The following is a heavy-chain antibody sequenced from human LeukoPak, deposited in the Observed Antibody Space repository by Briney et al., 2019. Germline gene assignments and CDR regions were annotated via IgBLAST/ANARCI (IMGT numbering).Heavy chain of an antibody. V-gene: IGHV3-74*01. J-gene: IGHJ6*02. Sequence: PGGSLRLSSAASGFTFSSYWMHWVRQAPGKGLVWVSRINSDGSSTSYADSVKGRFTISRDNAKNTLYLQMNSLRAEDTAVYYCARVSVATYYYYGMDVWGQGTTVTVSS. D-gene: IGHD2-15*01. CDR3: ARVSVATYYYYGMDV. CDR2: INSDGSST. CDR1: GFTFSSYW.